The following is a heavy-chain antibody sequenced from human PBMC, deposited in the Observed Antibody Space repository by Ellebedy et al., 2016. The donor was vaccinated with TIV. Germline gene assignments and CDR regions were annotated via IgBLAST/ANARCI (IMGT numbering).Heavy chain of an antibody. CDR1: GYSFTSYW. D-gene: IGHD3-3*01. CDR2: IYPGDSDT. V-gene: IGHV5-51*01. CDR3: ARVGEYYDFWSGQRRDWFNP. Sequence: GESLKISXKGSGYSFTSYWIGWVRQMPGKGLEWMGIIYPGDSDTRYSPSFQGQVTISADKSISTAYLQWSSLKASDTAMYYCARVGEYYDFWSGQRRDWFNPWGQGTLVTVSS. J-gene: IGHJ5*02.